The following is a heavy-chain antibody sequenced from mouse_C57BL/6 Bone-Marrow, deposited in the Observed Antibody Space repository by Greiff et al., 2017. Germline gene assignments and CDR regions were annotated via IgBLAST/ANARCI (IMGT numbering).Heavy chain of an antibody. CDR1: GFTFSDYG. D-gene: IGHD1-3*01. Sequence: DVKLVESGGGLVKPGGSLKLSCAASGFTFSDYGMHWVRQAPEKGLEWVAYISSGSSTIYYADKVKGRFTITRDNAKNTLFLQMTSLRSEDTAIYYCAWRSKGSFDYWGQGTTLTVSS. V-gene: IGHV5-17*01. CDR2: ISSGSSTI. CDR3: AWRSKGSFDY. J-gene: IGHJ2*01.